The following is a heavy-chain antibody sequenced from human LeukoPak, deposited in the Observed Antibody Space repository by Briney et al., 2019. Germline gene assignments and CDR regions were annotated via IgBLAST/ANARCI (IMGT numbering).Heavy chain of an antibody. Sequence: GGSLRLSSATSTLSLSIYTMNWVSQAPGKLLEWISSILSDSGTTIHYTDSVKSRFTISRDYAKNTLYMQMNSLRVEDTAVYYCVRGTSHPVWGQGTTVTVSS. CDR3: VRGTSHPV. CDR1: TLSLSIYT. V-gene: IGHV3-48*04. D-gene: IGHD1-14*01. CDR2: ILSDSGTTI. J-gene: IGHJ3*01.